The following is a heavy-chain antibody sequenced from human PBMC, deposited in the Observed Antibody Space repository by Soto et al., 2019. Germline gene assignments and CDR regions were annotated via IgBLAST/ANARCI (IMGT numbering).Heavy chain of an antibody. CDR2: IRATGDSA. CDR3: AKDPLWYSSSWYPNWFGP. V-gene: IGHV3-23*01. CDR1: GFTFSSYA. Sequence: AGGALRLSCAASGFTFSSYALSWVRQAPGKGAEWLSGIRATGDSAPYADSVKGRFTVSRDNALNTLYLQMDSLRAEDTAIYYCAKDPLWYSSSWYPNWFGPWGQGTLVTVSS. J-gene: IGHJ5*02. D-gene: IGHD6-13*01.